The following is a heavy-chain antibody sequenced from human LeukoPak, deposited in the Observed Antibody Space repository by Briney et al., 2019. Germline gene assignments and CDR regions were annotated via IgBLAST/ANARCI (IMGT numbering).Heavy chain of an antibody. Sequence: GGSLRLSCADSGFTFSSYAMSWVRQAPGKGLEWVSAISGSGGSTYYADSVKGRFTISRDNSKNTLYLQMNSLRAEDTAVYYCAKDRKSGYYKDWGQGTLVTVSS. CDR1: GFTFSSYA. V-gene: IGHV3-23*01. CDR3: AKDRKSGYYKD. CDR2: ISGSGGST. J-gene: IGHJ4*02. D-gene: IGHD3-3*01.